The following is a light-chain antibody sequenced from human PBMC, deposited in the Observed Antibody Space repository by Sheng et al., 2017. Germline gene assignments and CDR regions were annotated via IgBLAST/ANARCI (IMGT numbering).Light chain of an antibody. J-gene: IGKJ3*01. CDR2: WAS. Sequence: DIVMTQSPDSLAVSLGERATINCKSSQSVLYSSDNKNYLAWYQQKAGQPPKLLIYWASTRESGVPDRFSGSGSGTDFTLTINSLQAEDVAVYSCQSVFYTPFTFGPGTKVDVK. CDR3: QSVFYTPFT. CDR1: QSVLYSSDNKNY. V-gene: IGKV4-1*01.